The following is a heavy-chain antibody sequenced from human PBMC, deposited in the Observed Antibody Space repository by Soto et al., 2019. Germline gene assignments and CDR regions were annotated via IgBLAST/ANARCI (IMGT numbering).Heavy chain of an antibody. CDR3: VCFECGRTAVVTAMEAKGY. CDR2: INSDETIT. Sequence: AQLVASGGGLVQPGGSLRLSCAASGFTFSNYWMHWVRQSPGKGLVWVSRINSDETITSYADCVKGRFTISRDNARNTLYLQMTSLRVEDTALYYCVCFECGRTAVVTAMEAKGYWGQGTLVTVSS. V-gene: IGHV3-74*01. J-gene: IGHJ4*02. D-gene: IGHD2-21*02. CDR1: GFTFSNYW.